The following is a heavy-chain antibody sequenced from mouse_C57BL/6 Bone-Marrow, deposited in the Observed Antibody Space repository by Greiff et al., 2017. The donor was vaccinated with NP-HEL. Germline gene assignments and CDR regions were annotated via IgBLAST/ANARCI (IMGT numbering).Heavy chain of an antibody. CDR3: TDSSYSCFAY. D-gene: IGHD1-1*01. J-gene: IGHJ3*01. CDR1: GFTFSNYW. V-gene: IGHV6-3*01. Sequence: DVMLVESGGGLVQPGGSMKLSCVASGFTFSNYWMNWVRQSPEKGLEWVAQIRLKSDNYATHYAESVKGRFTISRDDSKSSVYLQMNNLRAEDTGIYYCTDSSYSCFAYWGQGTLVTVSA. CDR2: IRLKSDNYAT.